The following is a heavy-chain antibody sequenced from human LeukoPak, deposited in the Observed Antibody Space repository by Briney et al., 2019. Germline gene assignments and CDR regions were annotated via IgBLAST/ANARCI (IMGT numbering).Heavy chain of an antibody. V-gene: IGHV4-61*02. D-gene: IGHD2-21*02. CDR1: GGSISSGSYY. CDR2: IYTSGST. J-gene: IGHJ3*02. Sequence: KTSETLSLTCTVSGGSISSGSYYWSWIRQPAGKGLEWIGRIYTSGSTNYNPSLKSRVTISVDTSKNQFSLKLSSVTAADTAVYYCARERGMHIVVVTAITSCAFDIWGQGTMVTVSS. CDR3: ARERGMHIVVVTAITSCAFDI.